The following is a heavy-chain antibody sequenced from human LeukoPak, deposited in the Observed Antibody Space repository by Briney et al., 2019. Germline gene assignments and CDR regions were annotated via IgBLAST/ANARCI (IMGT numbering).Heavy chain of an antibody. V-gene: IGHV5-51*01. CDR3: ARDQGIAALSLRDAFDI. CDR1: GYSFTSYW. D-gene: IGHD6-13*01. CDR2: IYPGDSDT. J-gene: IGHJ3*02. Sequence: GESLKISCKGSGYSFTSYWIGWVRQMPGKGLEWMGIIYPGDSDTRYSPSFQGQVTISADKSISTAYLQWSSLKASDTAMYYCARDQGIAALSLRDAFDIWGQGTMVTVSS.